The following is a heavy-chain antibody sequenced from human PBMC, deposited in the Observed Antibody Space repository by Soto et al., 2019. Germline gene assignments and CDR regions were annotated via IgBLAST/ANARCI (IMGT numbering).Heavy chain of an antibody. J-gene: IGHJ4*02. D-gene: IGHD5-18*01. CDR1: GFTFVDYA. Sequence: QTGGSLRLSCTASGFTFVDYAMSWVRQAPGKGLEWVGFIRSKAYGGTTEYAASVKGRFTISRDDSKSIAYLQMNSLKTEDTAVYYCTRDLYSYGYLPDYWGQGTLVTVSS. CDR3: TRDLYSYGYLPDY. V-gene: IGHV3-49*04. CDR2: IRSKAYGGTT.